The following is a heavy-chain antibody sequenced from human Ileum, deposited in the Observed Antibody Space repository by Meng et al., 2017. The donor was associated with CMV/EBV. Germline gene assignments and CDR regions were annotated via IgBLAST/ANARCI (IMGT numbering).Heavy chain of an antibody. J-gene: IGHJ4*02. Sequence: QGQLQVAGPGLVKPSETPSLTRCVSGVSISNYYWKWIRQPAGKGLEFIGRVSPGGIEYNPPLMSRVTMSLDTSRNQLSLNLNSVTAADTAVYYCARAAARGVPVDYWGQGILVTVSS. V-gene: IGHV4-4*07. CDR3: ARAAARGVPVDY. CDR2: VSPGGI. CDR1: GVSISNYY. D-gene: IGHD3-10*01.